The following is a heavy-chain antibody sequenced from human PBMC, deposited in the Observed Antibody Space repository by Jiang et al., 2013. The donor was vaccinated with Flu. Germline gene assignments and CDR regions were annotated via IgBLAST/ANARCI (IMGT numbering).Heavy chain of an antibody. CDR1: GFTFSSYN. Sequence: QLLESGGGLVQPGGSLRLSCAASGFTFSSYNMDWVRQAPGEGLEWVSAISASGGTSYYADSVKGRFTLSRDNARNALFLQMNSLRAEDTAVYYCAKARDWENYYFYSMDVWGQGTTVTVSS. V-gene: IGHV3-23*01. D-gene: IGHD2-21*02. J-gene: IGHJ6*02. CDR2: ISASGGTS. CDR3: AKARDWENYYFYSMDV.